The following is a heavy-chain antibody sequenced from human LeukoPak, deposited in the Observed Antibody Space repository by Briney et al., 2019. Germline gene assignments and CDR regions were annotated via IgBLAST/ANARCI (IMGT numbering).Heavy chain of an antibody. V-gene: IGHV3-33*01. Sequence: PGRSLRLSCAASGFTFSSYGMHWVRQAPGKGLEWVAVIWYDGSNKYYADSVKGRFTISRDNSKNTLYLQMNSLRAEDTAVYYCARSDDYGDNGGFDPWGQGTLVTVPS. CDR2: IWYDGSNK. CDR1: GFTFSSYG. J-gene: IGHJ5*02. D-gene: IGHD4-17*01. CDR3: ARSDDYGDNGGFDP.